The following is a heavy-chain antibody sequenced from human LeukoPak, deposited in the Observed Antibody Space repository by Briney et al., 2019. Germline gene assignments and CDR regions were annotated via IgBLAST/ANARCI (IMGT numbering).Heavy chain of an antibody. D-gene: IGHD6-6*01. CDR3: ARGPNSNWSGLDF. J-gene: IGHJ4*02. V-gene: IGHV3-74*01. Sequence: GGSLRLSCTASGFSFSGHWMHWARQLPGKGLVWVSRISPAGSTTSYAASVKGRFTVSRDNAKNTLYLQVNNLRAEDTAVYYCARGPNSNWSGLDFWGQGTLLTVSS. CDR2: ISPAGSTT. CDR1: GFSFSGHW.